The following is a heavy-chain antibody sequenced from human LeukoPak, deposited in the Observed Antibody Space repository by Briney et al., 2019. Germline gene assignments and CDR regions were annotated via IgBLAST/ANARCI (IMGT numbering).Heavy chain of an antibody. CDR1: GGTFSSYA. Sequence: SVKVSCKASGGTFSSYAISWVRQAPGQGLEWMGGIVPIFGTANYAQKFQGRVTITADESTSTAYTELSSLRSEDTAVYYCASVRDGYNYFDYWGQGTLVTVSS. CDR3: ASVRDGYNYFDY. V-gene: IGHV1-69*13. D-gene: IGHD5-24*01. J-gene: IGHJ4*02. CDR2: IVPIFGTA.